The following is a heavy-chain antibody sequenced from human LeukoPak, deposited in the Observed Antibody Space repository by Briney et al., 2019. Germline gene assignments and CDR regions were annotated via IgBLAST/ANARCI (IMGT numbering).Heavy chain of an antibody. D-gene: IGHD3-22*01. CDR1: GGSISSSSYY. J-gene: IGHJ3*02. Sequence: KPSETLSLTCTVSGGSISSSSYYWGWIRQPPGKGLEWIGSIYYSGSTYYNPSLKSRVTISVDTSKNQFSLKLSSVTAADTAVYYCARESYYDSSGYSHDAFDIWGQGTMVTVSS. V-gene: IGHV4-39*07. CDR2: IYYSGST. CDR3: ARESYYDSSGYSHDAFDI.